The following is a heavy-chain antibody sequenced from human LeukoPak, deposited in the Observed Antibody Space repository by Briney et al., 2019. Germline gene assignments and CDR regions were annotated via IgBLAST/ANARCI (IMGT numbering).Heavy chain of an antibody. J-gene: IGHJ5*02. CDR2: IYSGGST. CDR1: GFTVSSNY. Sequence: GGSLRLSCAASGFTVSSNYMSWVRQAPGKGLEWVSVIYSGGSTYYADSVKGRFTISRYNSKNTLYLQMNSLRAEDTAVYYCARVGIAAAGHNWFDPWGQGTLVTVSS. V-gene: IGHV3-53*04. D-gene: IGHD6-13*01. CDR3: ARVGIAAAGHNWFDP.